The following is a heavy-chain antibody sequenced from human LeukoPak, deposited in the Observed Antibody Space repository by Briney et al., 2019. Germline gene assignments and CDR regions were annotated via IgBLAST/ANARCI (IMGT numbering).Heavy chain of an antibody. CDR2: ISYIGST. V-gene: IGHV4-59*11. J-gene: IGHJ4*02. D-gene: IGHD1-7*01. CDR1: ADSFSSHY. Sequence: SETLSLTCAVSADSFSSHYWTWIRQSPGTGLEWIGYISYIGSTNYNPSLKSRVTISIDTSKNQFSLNLTSVTAADTAVYYCAREITGTRGVDYWGQGILVTVSS. CDR3: AREITGTRGVDY.